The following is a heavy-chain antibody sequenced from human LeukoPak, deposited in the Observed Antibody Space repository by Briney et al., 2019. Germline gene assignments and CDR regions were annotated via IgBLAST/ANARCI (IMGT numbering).Heavy chain of an antibody. CDR1: GYTFTGYY. V-gene: IGHV1-2*02. CDR2: IDPNSGGT. D-gene: IGHD3-16*01. CDR3: ASDLIPCDYVWGSYCYLGDNLRPRDY. J-gene: IGHJ4*02. Sequence: ASVKVSCKASGYTFTGYYMHCVRQSPGHRLEWRGWIDPNSGGTNYAQKFPSRVTMTRDTSTSTTYFDLRSVRSDATALSCCASDLIPCDYVWGSYCYLGDNLRPRDYWGQGTLVSVSS.